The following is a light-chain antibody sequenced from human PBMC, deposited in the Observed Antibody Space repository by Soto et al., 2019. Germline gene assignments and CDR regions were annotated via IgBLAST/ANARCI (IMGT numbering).Light chain of an antibody. CDR1: QSVSSSY. Sequence: EIVLTQSPGTLSLSPGERATLSCTAIQSVSSSYLAWYQQKPGQPPRLLIYGASSRATGIPDRFSGSGSGTDFTLTISRLEPEDFAVYYCQQRSNWPPVTFGGGTKVDIK. V-gene: IGKV3D-20*02. CDR3: QQRSNWPPVT. CDR2: GAS. J-gene: IGKJ4*01.